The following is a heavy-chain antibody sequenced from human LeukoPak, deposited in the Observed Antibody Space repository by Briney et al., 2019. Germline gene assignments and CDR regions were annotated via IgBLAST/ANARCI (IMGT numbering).Heavy chain of an antibody. Sequence: PGGSLRLSCAASGFTFSSYSMNWVRQAPGKGLEWVSYISSSSSTIYYADSVKGRFTISRDNAKNSLYLQMNSLRAEDTAVYYCARGYYDRYFDYWGQGTLVTVSS. CDR3: ARGYYDRYFDY. V-gene: IGHV3-48*01. J-gene: IGHJ4*02. CDR2: ISSSSSTI. CDR1: GFTFSSYS. D-gene: IGHD3-22*01.